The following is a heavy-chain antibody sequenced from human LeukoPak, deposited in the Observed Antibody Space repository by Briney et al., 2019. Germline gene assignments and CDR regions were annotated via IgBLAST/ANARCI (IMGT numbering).Heavy chain of an antibody. V-gene: IGHV4-31*03. Sequence: SETLSLTCTVSGGSISSGDYYWSWIRQHPGKGLEWIGYIYYSGSTYYNPSLKSRVTISVDTSKNQFSLKLSSVTAADTAVYYCARGGGYCSSTSCYIPYYYYYMDVWGKGTTVTVSS. CDR2: IYYSGST. CDR1: GGSISSGDYY. J-gene: IGHJ6*03. D-gene: IGHD2-2*02. CDR3: ARGGGYCSSTSCYIPYYYYYMDV.